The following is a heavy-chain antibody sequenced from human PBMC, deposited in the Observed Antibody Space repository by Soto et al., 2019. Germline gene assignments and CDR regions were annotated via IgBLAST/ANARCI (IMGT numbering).Heavy chain of an antibody. CDR3: AKESVETSYSYYGMDV. Sequence: GGSLRLSCAGSGFSFDAYGMHWVRQAPGKGLEWLTTVSFDSKNKYYIDSVEGRFTISRDNSKNMLFLQMNSLRHEDTAVYYCAKESVETSYSYYGMDVWGPGTTVTVS. J-gene: IGHJ6*02. V-gene: IGHV3-30*18. D-gene: IGHD4-4*01. CDR2: VSFDSKNK. CDR1: GFSFDAYG.